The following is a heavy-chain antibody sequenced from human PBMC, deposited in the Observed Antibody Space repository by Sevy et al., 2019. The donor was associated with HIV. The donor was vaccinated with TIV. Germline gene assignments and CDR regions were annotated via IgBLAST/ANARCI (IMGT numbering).Heavy chain of an antibody. CDR3: ASRHYYGSGSYPDS. Sequence: GGSLRLSCAASGFTFSNAWMSWVRQAPGKGLEWVGRIKSKTDGGTIDYATPVKGRFSISRDDSKNTLYLQMNSLKIEDTAVYYCASRHYYGSGSYPDSWGQGILFTVSS. D-gene: IGHD3-10*01. CDR2: IKSKTDGGTI. CDR1: GFTFSNAW. J-gene: IGHJ4*02. V-gene: IGHV3-15*01.